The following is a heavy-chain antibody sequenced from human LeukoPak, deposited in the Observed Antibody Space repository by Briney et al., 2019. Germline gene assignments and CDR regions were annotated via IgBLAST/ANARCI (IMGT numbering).Heavy chain of an antibody. CDR3: ARADSYSSGWYGGLDY. CDR1: GGSISSYY. D-gene: IGHD6-19*01. J-gene: IGHJ4*02. CDR2: IYYSGST. Sequence: SETLSLTCTVSGGSISSYYWSWVRQPPGKGLEWIGYIYYSGSTNYNPSLKSRVTISVDTSKNQFSLKLSSVTAADTAVYYCARADSYSSGWYGGLDYWGQGTLVTVSS. V-gene: IGHV4-59*01.